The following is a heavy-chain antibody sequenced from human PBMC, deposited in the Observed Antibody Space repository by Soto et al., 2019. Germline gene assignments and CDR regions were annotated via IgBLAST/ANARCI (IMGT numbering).Heavy chain of an antibody. CDR2: IYSGGST. J-gene: IGHJ4*02. V-gene: IGHV3-53*01. D-gene: IGHD2-15*01. CDR3: ARQPSEPLRYHTRGYFHX. Sequence: GGSLRLSCAASGFTVSSSYMSWVRQAPGKGLEWVSFIYSGGSTYYADSVKGLFNISRDNYKNTMYLQMNSLRAEDTAVYYCARQPSEPLRYHTRGYFHXWGQATLVTVSX. CDR1: GFTVSSSY.